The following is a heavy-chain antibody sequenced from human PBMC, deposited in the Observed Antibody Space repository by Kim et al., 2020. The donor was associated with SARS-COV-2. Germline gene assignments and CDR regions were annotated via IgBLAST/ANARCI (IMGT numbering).Heavy chain of an antibody. Sequence: GGSLRLSCAASGFTFSSYGMHWVRQAPGKGLEWVAVIWYDGSNKYYADSVKGRFTISRDNSKNTLYLQMNSLRAEDTAVYYCARGELWWSQLDYWGQGTLVTVSS. D-gene: IGHD2-21*01. CDR3: ARGELWWSQLDY. V-gene: IGHV3-33*08. CDR2: IWYDGSNK. CDR1: GFTFSSYG. J-gene: IGHJ4*02.